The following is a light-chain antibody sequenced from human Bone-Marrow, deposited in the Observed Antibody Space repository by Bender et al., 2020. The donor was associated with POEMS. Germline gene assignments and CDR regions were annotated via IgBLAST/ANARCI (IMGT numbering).Light chain of an antibody. CDR3: QSYDNSLGGWV. J-gene: IGLJ3*02. CDR2: GYN. V-gene: IGLV1-40*01. Sequence: QSVLTQPPSVSEALGQRVTISCTGSSSNIGAGYDVHWYQHLPGTAPKLLIYGYNNRPSGVPDRFSGSKSGTSASLAITGLQAEDEGDYYCQSYDNSLGGWVFGGGTKLTVL. CDR1: SSNIGAGYD.